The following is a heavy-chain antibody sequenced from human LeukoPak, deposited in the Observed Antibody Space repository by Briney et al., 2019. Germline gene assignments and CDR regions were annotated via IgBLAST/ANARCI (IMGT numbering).Heavy chain of an antibody. CDR3: ARVPDYGDWFDP. CDR1: GLTFSSYS. CDR2: ISSSSSTI. D-gene: IGHD4-17*01. V-gene: IGHV3-48*02. J-gene: IGHJ5*02. Sequence: GGSLRLSCAASGLTFSSYSMNWVRQAPGEGLEWVSYISSSSSTIYYADSVKGRFTISRDNAKNSLYLQMNSLRDEDTAVYYCARVPDYGDWFDPWGQGTLVTVSS.